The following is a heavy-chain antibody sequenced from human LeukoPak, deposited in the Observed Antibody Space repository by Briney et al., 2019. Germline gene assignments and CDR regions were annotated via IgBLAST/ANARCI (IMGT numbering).Heavy chain of an antibody. D-gene: IGHD6-13*01. CDR1: GFTFSSYS. CDR2: IYSGGTT. CDR3: ARDPPGIAASVSGG. V-gene: IGHV3-53*01. J-gene: IGHJ4*02. Sequence: GGSLRLSCAASGFTFSSYSMNWVRQAPGKGLECVALIYSGGTTNYADSVKGRFTISRDNSKNTLYLQMTNVRAEDTAVYYCARDPPGIAASVSGGWGQGTLVTVSS.